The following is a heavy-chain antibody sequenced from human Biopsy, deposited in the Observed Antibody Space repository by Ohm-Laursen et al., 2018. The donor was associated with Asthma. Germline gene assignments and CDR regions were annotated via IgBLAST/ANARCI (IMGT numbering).Heavy chain of an antibody. CDR3: AKDVFPGWELRRGPDY. Sequence: SLRLSCAASGFSFSNYGMHWVRQAPGKGLDWVAVLSFDGTNRNYTDSVKGRFTISRDNSRNTLHLEMNSLRAEDTAVYYCAKDVFPGWELRRGPDYWGQGTLVTVSS. D-gene: IGHD1-26*01. J-gene: IGHJ4*02. CDR1: GFSFSNYG. V-gene: IGHV3-30*18. CDR2: LSFDGTNR.